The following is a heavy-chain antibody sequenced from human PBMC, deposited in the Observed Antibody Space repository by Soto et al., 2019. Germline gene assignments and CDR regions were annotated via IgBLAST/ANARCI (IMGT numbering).Heavy chain of an antibody. Sequence: PSETLSLTCAASGDSISGTNWWSWVRQPPEKGLEWIGEIHHSGSTNYNPSLKSRVIISVDKAKNQFALKLTAVTAADTAVYYCVRAPHYWGQGTLVTVSS. CDR1: GDSISGTNW. J-gene: IGHJ4*02. CDR3: VRAPHY. V-gene: IGHV4-4*02. CDR2: IHHSGST.